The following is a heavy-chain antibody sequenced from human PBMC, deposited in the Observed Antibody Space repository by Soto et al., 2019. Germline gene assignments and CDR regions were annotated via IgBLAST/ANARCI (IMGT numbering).Heavy chain of an antibody. J-gene: IGHJ4*02. CDR2: IYYTGST. D-gene: IGHD2-15*01. V-gene: IGHV4-59*08. CDR1: GGSISSYY. Sequence: SETLSLTCTVSGGSISSYYWSWIRQPPGKGLEWIGYIYYTGSTNYNPSLKSRVTISVDTSKKQFSLKLSSVTAADTAVYYCARHRPYSTTFYFEYWGQGTQVTVSS. CDR3: ARHRPYSTTFYFEY.